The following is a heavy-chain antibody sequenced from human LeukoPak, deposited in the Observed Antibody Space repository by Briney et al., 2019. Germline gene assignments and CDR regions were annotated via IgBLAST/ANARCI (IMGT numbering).Heavy chain of an antibody. Sequence: GGSLRLSCAASGFTFNNYAIHWVRQAPGKGLEWVAVISYDGSNKYYADSVKGRFTISRDNSKNTLYLEMNSLRAEDTAVYYCARLNPDTAMVTAWGFDPWGQGTLVTVSS. V-gene: IGHV3-30-3*01. CDR1: GFTFNNYA. J-gene: IGHJ5*02. D-gene: IGHD5-18*01. CDR3: ARLNPDTAMVTAWGFDP. CDR2: ISYDGSNK.